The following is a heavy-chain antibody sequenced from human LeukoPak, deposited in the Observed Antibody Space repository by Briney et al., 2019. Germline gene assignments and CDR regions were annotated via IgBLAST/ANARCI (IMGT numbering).Heavy chain of an antibody. CDR1: GGTFSSYT. J-gene: IGHJ4*02. D-gene: IGHD2-8*01. V-gene: IGHV1-69*01. CDR2: IITVFGTA. Sequence: ASVKVSCKASGGTFSSYTINWVRQAPGQGLEWMGGIITVFGTANYVQKFRGRVTITADESTSTAYMELSSLRSEDTAVYYCAETHGVPWGQGTLVTVSS. CDR3: AETHGVP.